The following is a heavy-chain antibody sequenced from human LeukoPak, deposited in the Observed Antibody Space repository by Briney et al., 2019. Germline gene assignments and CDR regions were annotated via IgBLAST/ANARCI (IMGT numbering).Heavy chain of an antibody. CDR1: GYTLTELS. CDR2: INPSGGST. Sequence: ASVKVSCKVSGYTLTELSMHWERQAPGQGLEWMGIINPSGGSTSYAQKFQGRVTMTRDTSTSTVYMELSSLRSEDTAVYYCARGDTAMALDWGQGTLVTVSS. J-gene: IGHJ4*02. CDR3: ARGDTAMALD. V-gene: IGHV1-46*01. D-gene: IGHD5-18*01.